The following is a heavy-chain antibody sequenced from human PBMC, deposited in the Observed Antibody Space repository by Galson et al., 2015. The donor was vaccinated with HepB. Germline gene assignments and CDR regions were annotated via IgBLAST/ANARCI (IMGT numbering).Heavy chain of an antibody. CDR2: IDPNGDTT. Sequence: SLRLSCAASGFTFNSYYMHWVRQAPGKGLEYVSAIDPNGDTTYYANSVKGRFTISRDNSKNSLYLQMDRLRTEDMAVYYCERAPRYFGSAMYYFDNWGQGTLVTVSS. D-gene: IGHD3-10*01. CDR1: GFTFNSYY. CDR3: ERAPRYFGSAMYYFDN. V-gene: IGHV3-64*01. J-gene: IGHJ4*02.